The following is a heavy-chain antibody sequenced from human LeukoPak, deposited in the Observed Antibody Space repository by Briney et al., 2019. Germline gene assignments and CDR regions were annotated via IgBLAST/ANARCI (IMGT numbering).Heavy chain of an antibody. V-gene: IGHV3-48*02. CDR1: GFTFSSYA. J-gene: IGHJ4*02. CDR3: ARVGDGYNVNYFDY. D-gene: IGHD5-24*01. Sequence: GGSLRLSCAASGFTFSSYAMSWVRLAPGKGLEWVSCISTTSTTVYYADSVKGRFTVSRDNAKNSLYLQMSSLGDEDTAMFYCARVGDGYNVNYFDYWGQETLVTVSS. CDR2: ISTTSTTV.